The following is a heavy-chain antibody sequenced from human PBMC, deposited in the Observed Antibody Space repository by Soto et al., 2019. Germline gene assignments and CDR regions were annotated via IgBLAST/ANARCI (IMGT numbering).Heavy chain of an antibody. CDR2: INSDGSVT. CDR1: GLTFSSYW. CDR3: ATDFIGTSY. D-gene: IGHD1-1*01. V-gene: IGHV3-74*01. Sequence: PGGSLRLSFAASGLTFSSYWMHWVRQAPGKGLVWVSRINSDGSVTSYADSVKGRFTISRDSAKNTLSLQMNSLRAEDTAVYYCATDFIGTSYWGQGTLVTVSS. J-gene: IGHJ4*02.